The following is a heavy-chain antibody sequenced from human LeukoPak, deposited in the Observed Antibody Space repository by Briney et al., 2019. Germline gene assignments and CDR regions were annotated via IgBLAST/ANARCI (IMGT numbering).Heavy chain of an antibody. V-gene: IGHV3-30*04. J-gene: IGHJ4*02. CDR1: GFTFNFYS. Sequence: GGPLRLSCAASGFTFNFYSMYWVRQSPGKGLEGVAVISYDGSNEYYAGSVKGRFTISRDNSKNTLYLQMNSLRAEDTAVYYCARDYASGSYYNLFDYWGQGTLVTVAS. D-gene: IGHD3-10*01. CDR3: ARDYASGSYYNLFDY. CDR2: ISYDGSNE.